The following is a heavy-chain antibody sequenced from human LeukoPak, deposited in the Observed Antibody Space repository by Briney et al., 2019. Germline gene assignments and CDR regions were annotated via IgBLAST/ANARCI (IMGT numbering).Heavy chain of an antibody. CDR1: GYTFTGYY. Sequence: ASVKVSCKASGYTFTGYYMHWVRQAPGEGLEWMGWINPNSGGTNYAQKFQGRVTMTRDTSISTAYMELSRLRSDDTAVYYCASHYYDYIWGSYRPFDYWGQGTLVTVSS. CDR2: INPNSGGT. D-gene: IGHD3-16*02. J-gene: IGHJ4*02. CDR3: ASHYYDYIWGSYRPFDY. V-gene: IGHV1-2*02.